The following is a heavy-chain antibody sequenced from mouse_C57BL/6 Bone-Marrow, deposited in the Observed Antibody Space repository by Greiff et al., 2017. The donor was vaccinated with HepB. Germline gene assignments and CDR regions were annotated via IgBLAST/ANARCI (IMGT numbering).Heavy chain of an antibody. J-gene: IGHJ4*01. CDR3: ARSHYDYDEYAMDD. V-gene: IGHV1-39*01. CDR2: INPNYGTT. CDR1: GYSFTDYN. D-gene: IGHD2-4*01. Sequence: EVQLVESGPELVKPGASVKISCKASGYSFTDYNMNWVKQSNGKSHEWIGVINPNYGTTSYNQKFKGKATLTVDQSSSTAYMQLNSLTSEDSAVYYCARSHYDYDEYAMDDWGQGTSVTVSS.